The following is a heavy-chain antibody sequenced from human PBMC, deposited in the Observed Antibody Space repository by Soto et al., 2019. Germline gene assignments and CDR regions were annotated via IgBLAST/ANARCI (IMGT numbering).Heavy chain of an antibody. CDR1: GFTFSSYG. V-gene: IGHV3-30*18. Sequence: GGSLRLSCAASGFTFSSYGMHWVRQAPGKGLEWVAVISYDGSNKYYADTVKGRFTISRDNSKNTLYLQMNRLRAEDKAVYYFAKGPLPYSSSWFQYYFDYWGQGTLVTVSS. J-gene: IGHJ4*02. CDR2: ISYDGSNK. CDR3: AKGPLPYSSSWFQYYFDY. D-gene: IGHD6-13*01.